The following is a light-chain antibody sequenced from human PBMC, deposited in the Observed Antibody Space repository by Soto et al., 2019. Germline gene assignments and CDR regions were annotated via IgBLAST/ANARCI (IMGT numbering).Light chain of an antibody. CDR2: DVN. J-gene: IGLJ1*01. CDR1: SSDIGAFTF. CDR3: SSYTSSSTHV. V-gene: IGLV2-14*03. Sequence: QSALTQPASVSGSPGQSITISCTGTSSDIGAFTFVSWYQQHPGKVPKLMIFDVNRRPSGVSDRFSGSKSGNTASLTISGLQAEYEGDYYCSSYTSSSTHVFGSGTKLTVL.